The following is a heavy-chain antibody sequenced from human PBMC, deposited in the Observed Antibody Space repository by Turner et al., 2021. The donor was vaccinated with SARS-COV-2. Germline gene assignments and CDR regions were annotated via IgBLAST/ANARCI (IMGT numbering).Heavy chain of an antibody. CDR1: GFTVSSNY. CDR3: ARDYGDYYFDY. Sequence: EVQLEESGGGLIQPGGSLSLSCAASGFTVSSNYMSWVRQAPGKGLEWVSVIYSGGSTYYTDSVKGRFTISRDNSKNTLYRQMNSLRSEDTAVYYCARDYGDYYFDYWGQGTLVTVSS. CDR2: IYSGGST. D-gene: IGHD4-17*01. J-gene: IGHJ4*02. V-gene: IGHV3-53*01.